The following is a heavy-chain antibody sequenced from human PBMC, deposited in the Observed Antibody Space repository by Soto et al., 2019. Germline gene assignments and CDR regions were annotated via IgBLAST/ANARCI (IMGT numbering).Heavy chain of an antibody. J-gene: IGHJ4*02. CDR1: GGSISSGGYS. V-gene: IGHV4-30-2*01. Sequence: QLQLQESGSGRVKPSQTLSLTCAVSGGSISSGGYSWSWIRQPPGKGLEYIGYIYHSGSTYYNPSLKSRVTISVDRSKNQLSLKLSSVTVADTAVYYCARVRSGWGIDYWGQGTLVTVSS. CDR3: ARVRSGWGIDY. D-gene: IGHD6-19*01. CDR2: IYHSGST.